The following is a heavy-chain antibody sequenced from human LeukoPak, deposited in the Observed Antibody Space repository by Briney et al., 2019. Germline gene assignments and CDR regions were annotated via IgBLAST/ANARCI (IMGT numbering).Heavy chain of an antibody. D-gene: IGHD3-22*01. V-gene: IGHV4-34*01. CDR3: ARRLLGDSKKFDP. Sequence: SETLSLTCAVYGGSFSGYYWSWIRQPPAKGLELIGEINHSGSTNYNPSLKSRVTISVDTSKNQFSLKLSSVTAADTAVYYCARRLLGDSKKFDPWGQGTLVTVSS. CDR1: GGSFSGYY. J-gene: IGHJ5*02. CDR2: INHSGST.